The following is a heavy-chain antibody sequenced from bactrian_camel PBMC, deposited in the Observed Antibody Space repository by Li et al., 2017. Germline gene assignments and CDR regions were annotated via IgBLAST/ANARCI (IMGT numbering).Heavy chain of an antibody. CDR3: AADAPWYSGACRYNF. V-gene: IGHV3-3*01. CDR1: GLTSSDIS. J-gene: IGHJ4*01. D-gene: IGHD2*01. CDR2: IDVSGAT. Sequence: QLVESGGGSVQAGGSLRLSCEVSGLTSSDISMGWFRQPPGKEREVVAAIDVSGATSTAHSVKDRFTISRDNAKNTLYLQMNSLKPEDTAMYYCAADAPWYSGACRYNFLGQGTQVTVS.